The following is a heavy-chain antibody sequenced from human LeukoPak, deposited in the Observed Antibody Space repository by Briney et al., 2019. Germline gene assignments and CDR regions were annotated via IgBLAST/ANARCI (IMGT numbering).Heavy chain of an antibody. V-gene: IGHV4-34*01. CDR1: GGSFSGYY. CDR2: INHSGST. J-gene: IGHJ4*02. D-gene: IGHD3-10*01. CDR3: ARGPRGLDY. Sequence: SETLALTCAVCGGSFSGYYWSWIRQPPGKGLEWIGEINHSGSTNYNPSLKSRVTISVDTSKNQFSLKLSSVTAADTAVYYCARGPRGLDYWGQGTLVTVSS.